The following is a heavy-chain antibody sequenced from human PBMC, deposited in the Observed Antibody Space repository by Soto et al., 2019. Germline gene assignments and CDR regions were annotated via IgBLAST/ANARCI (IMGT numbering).Heavy chain of an antibody. D-gene: IGHD3-22*01. CDR1: GYTFTSYY. CDR2: INPSGGST. CDR3: AREYYYDSSGYYHDAFDI. V-gene: IGHV1-46*01. Sequence: ASVKVSCTASGYTFTSYYMHWVRQAPGQGLEWMGIINPSGGSTSYAQKFQGRVTMTRDTSTSTVYMELSSLRSEDTAVYYCAREYYYDSSGYYHDAFDIWGQGTMVTVSS. J-gene: IGHJ3*02.